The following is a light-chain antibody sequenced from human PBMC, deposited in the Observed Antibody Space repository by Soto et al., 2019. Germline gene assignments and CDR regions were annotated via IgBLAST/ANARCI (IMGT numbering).Light chain of an antibody. CDR3: QAYDSSLSAPYV. J-gene: IGLJ1*01. Sequence: QSVLTQPPSVSGAPGQRVTISCTGSSSNIGAGYDVHWYQQLPGTAPQLLIYGNSNRPSGDPDRFSGSKFGTSASLAFTALQAECEDDLYCQAYDSSLSAPYVFGTGTKLTVL. CDR2: GNS. CDR1: SSNIGAGYD. V-gene: IGLV1-40*01.